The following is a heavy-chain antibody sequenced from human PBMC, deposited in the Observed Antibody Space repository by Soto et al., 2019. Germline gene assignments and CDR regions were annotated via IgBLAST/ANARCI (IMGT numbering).Heavy chain of an antibody. CDR3: ARALLPDYYDSSGPKTGWFDP. Sequence: LSLTCTVSGGSISSYYWSWIRQPPGKGLEWIGYIYYSGSTNYNPSLKSRVTISVDASKNQFSLKLSSVTAADTAVYYCARALLPDYYDSSGPKTGWFDPWGQGTLVTVSS. V-gene: IGHV4-59*01. CDR2: IYYSGST. CDR1: GGSISSYY. J-gene: IGHJ5*02. D-gene: IGHD3-22*01.